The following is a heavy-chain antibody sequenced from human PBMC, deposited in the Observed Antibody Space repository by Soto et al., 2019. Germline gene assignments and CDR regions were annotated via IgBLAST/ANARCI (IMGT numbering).Heavy chain of an antibody. D-gene: IGHD3-3*01. CDR1: GGSISSSSYY. J-gene: IGHJ5*02. CDR3: ARLLLIWSGYYRMGWFDP. CDR2: IYYSGST. V-gene: IGHV4-39*01. Sequence: QLQLQESGPGLVKPSETLSLTCTVSGGSISSSSYYWGWIRQPPGKGLEWIGSIYYSGSTYYNPSLKSRVTISVDTSKNQFSLKLSSVTAADTAVYYCARLLLIWSGYYRMGWFDPWGQGTLVTVSS.